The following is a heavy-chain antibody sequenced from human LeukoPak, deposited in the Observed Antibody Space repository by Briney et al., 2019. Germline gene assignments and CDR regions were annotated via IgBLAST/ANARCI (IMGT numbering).Heavy chain of an antibody. J-gene: IGHJ4*02. Sequence: QPGESLRLSCAASGFTFSSYWMNWVRQAPGKGLELVANIKQDGSELYYVDSVKGRFTISRDNAKNSLYLQMNTLRAEDTAVYYCARATFEYYFDTYFGYWGQGTLVTVSP. V-gene: IGHV3-7*01. CDR1: GFTFSSYW. D-gene: IGHD3-22*01. CDR2: IKQDGSEL. CDR3: ARATFEYYFDTYFGY.